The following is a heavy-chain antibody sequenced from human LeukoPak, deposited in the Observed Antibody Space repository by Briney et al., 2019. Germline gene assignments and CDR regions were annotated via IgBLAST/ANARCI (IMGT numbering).Heavy chain of an antibody. CDR3: ASERDIVVATAAIPFDY. CDR1: GGSISSSSYY. D-gene: IGHD2-2*01. Sequence: SETLSLTCTVSGGSISSSSYYWGWIRQPPGKGLEWIGSIYYSGSTYYNPSLKRRVTISVDTSKNQFSLKLSSVTAADTAVYYCASERDIVVATAAIPFDYWGQGTLVTVSS. J-gene: IGHJ4*02. V-gene: IGHV4-39*01. CDR2: IYYSGST.